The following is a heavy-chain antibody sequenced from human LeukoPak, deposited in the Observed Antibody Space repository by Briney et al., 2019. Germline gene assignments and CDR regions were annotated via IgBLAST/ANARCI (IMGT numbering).Heavy chain of an antibody. Sequence: GGSLRLSCAASGFTFSSYGMHWVRQAPGKGLEWVSAISGSGGSTYYADSVKGRFTISRDNSKNTLYLQMNSLRAEDTAVYYCAKDLPPTVTTVWGYFDYWGQGTLVTVSS. J-gene: IGHJ4*02. CDR3: AKDLPPTVTTVWGYFDY. D-gene: IGHD4-17*01. V-gene: IGHV3-23*01. CDR2: ISGSGGST. CDR1: GFTFSSYG.